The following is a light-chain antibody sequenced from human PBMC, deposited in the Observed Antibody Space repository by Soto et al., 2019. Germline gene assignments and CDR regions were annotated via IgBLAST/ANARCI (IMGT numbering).Light chain of an antibody. CDR2: DAS. CDR1: QGISSA. V-gene: IGKV1-13*02. Sequence: AIQLTQSPSSLSASVGDRVIITCRASQGISSALAWYHQKPGKAPKLLIFDASTLKGGVPSRFSGSGYGTGFTLTISSLQPEDFATYYCQQFNSYPWTFGQGTKVEIK. J-gene: IGKJ1*01. CDR3: QQFNSYPWT.